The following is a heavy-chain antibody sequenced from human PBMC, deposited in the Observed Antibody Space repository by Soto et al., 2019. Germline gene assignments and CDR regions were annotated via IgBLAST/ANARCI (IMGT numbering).Heavy chain of an antibody. CDR1: GFTFNTYS. CDR3: ARAGGTTVTGLWHFDS. J-gene: IGHJ4*02. D-gene: IGHD4-17*01. CDR2: IWYDGTKK. Sequence: QVQLEESGGGVVQPGRSLRLSFEASGFTFNTYSMHWVRQPPGKGLEWLAAIWYDGTKKYYADSVKGRFIISRDNSKKTLYLEMNSLRAEDTAVYYCARAGGTTVTGLWHFDSWGQGTLVTVSS. V-gene: IGHV3-33*01.